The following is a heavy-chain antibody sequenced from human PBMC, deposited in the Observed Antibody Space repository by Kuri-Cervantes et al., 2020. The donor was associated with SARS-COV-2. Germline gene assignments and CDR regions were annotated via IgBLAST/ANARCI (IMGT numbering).Heavy chain of an antibody. J-gene: IGHJ3*02. D-gene: IGHD3-22*01. CDR3: ARSTPSRRLVVISQGGAFDI. V-gene: IGHV1-2*04. CDR1: GDTFTGYY. Sequence: ASVKGSCKASGDTFTGYYMHWVRQAPGQGLEWMGWINPNSGGTNYAQKFQGWVTMTRDTSISTVYMELSRLRSDDTAVYYCARSTPSRRLVVISQGGAFDIWGQGTMVTVSS. CDR2: INPNSGGT.